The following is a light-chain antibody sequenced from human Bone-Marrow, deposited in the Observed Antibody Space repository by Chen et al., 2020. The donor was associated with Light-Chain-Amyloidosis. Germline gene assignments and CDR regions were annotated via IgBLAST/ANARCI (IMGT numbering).Light chain of an antibody. J-gene: IGKJ5*01. CDR1: QSVLYSSNNKNF. Sequence: DIVMTQSPGSLAVSLGERATINCKASQSVLYSSNNKNFLAWYQQKAGQPPKLLIYWASTRESGIPDRFSGSGSGTDFTLTISSLQAEDVAVYYCQQYFGSLFSFGQGTRLEIK. CDR3: QQYFGSLFS. CDR2: WAS. V-gene: IGKV4-1*01.